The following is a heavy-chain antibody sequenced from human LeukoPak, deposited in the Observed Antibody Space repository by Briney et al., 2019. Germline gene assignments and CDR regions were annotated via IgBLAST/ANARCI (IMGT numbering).Heavy chain of an antibody. CDR2: INPDNGGT. D-gene: IGHD2-2*01. J-gene: IGHJ5*02. V-gene: IGHV1-2*02. Sequence: ASVTVSCRASGYTFTDYYIHWVRQAPGQGLERMGWINPDNGGTNYAQKFQGRVTITRDTSIRTVYMDLSRLRSDDTAVFYCTREARVGNWFDPWGQGTQVTVSS. CDR3: TREARVGNWFDP. CDR1: GYTFTDYY.